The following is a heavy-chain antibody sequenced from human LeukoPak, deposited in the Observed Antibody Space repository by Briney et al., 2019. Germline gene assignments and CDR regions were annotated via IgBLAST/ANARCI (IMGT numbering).Heavy chain of an antibody. J-gene: IGHJ3*02. V-gene: IGHV4-30-4*01. Sequence: SETLSLTCTVSGGSISSGDYYWSWIRQPPGKGLEWIGYIYYSGSTYYNPSLKSRVTISVDTSKNQFSLKLSSVTAADTAVYYCARSDYHGSGSHTVFDAFDIWGQGTRVTVSS. CDR1: GGSISSGDYY. CDR2: IYYSGST. D-gene: IGHD3-10*01. CDR3: ARSDYHGSGSHTVFDAFDI.